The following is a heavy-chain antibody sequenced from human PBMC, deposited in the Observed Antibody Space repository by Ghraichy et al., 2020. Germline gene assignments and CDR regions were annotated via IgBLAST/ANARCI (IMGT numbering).Heavy chain of an antibody. CDR3: ARGVGGGSDCCPLDY. V-gene: IGHV3-53*01. D-gene: IGHD2-21*01. CDR2: IYGGGST. J-gene: IGHJ4*02. Sequence: GGSLRLSCAASRFTVSSNYMSWVRQAPGKGLEWVSVIYGGGSTYYADSVKGRFTISRDNSKNTLYLQMNSLRAEDTAVYYCARGVGGGSDCCPLDYWGQGTLVTVSS. CDR1: RFTVSSNY.